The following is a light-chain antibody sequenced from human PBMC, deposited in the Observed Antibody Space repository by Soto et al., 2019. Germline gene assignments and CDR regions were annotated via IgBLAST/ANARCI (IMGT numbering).Light chain of an antibody. CDR2: QDN. V-gene: IGLV3-1*01. CDR3: QAWDSTTAV. Sequence: SYELTQPPSVSVSPGQTASITCSGDKLGDKYACWYQQKPGQSPVLVIYQDNKRPSGIPERFSGSNSGNTATLTISGTQAMDEADDYCQAWDSTTAVFGTGTKLTVL. CDR1: KLGDKY. J-gene: IGLJ1*01.